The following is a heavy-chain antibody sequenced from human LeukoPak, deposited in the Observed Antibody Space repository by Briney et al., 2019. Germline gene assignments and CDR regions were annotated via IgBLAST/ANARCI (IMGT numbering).Heavy chain of an antibody. CDR3: AREYHPYYYYGMDV. J-gene: IGHJ6*02. Sequence: GGSLRLSCAASGFTFSSYAMHWVRQAPGKGLEWVAVISYDGSNKYYADSVEGRFTISRDNSKNTLYLQMNSLRAEDTAVYYCAREYHPYYYYGMDVWGQGTTVTVSS. D-gene: IGHD2-2*01. CDR2: ISYDGSNK. CDR1: GFTFSSYA. V-gene: IGHV3-30*04.